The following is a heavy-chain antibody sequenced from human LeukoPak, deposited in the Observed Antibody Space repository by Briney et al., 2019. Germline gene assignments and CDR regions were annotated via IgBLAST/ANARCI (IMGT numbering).Heavy chain of an antibody. CDR2: IYTSGST. Sequence: PSETLSLTCTVSGGSISTSSYYWSWIRQPAGKGLEWIGRIYTSGSTNYNPSLKSRVTISVDTSKNQFSLKLSSVTAADTAVYYCAREDYWGQGTLVTVSS. V-gene: IGHV4-61*02. CDR1: GGSISTSSYY. J-gene: IGHJ4*02. CDR3: AREDY.